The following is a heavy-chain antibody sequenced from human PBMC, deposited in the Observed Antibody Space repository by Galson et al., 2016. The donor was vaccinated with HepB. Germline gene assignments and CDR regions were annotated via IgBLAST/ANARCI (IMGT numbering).Heavy chain of an antibody. J-gene: IGHJ4*02. D-gene: IGHD6-19*01. V-gene: IGHV3-48*02. Sequence: SLRLSCAASGFIFNSYSMNWVRQAPGKGLEWISYISSSSNSMHYADSVKGRFTISRDNAKNSLYLQMNSLRDEDTAVYYCVKGAGTIDYWGQGTLVTVSS. CDR1: GFIFNSYS. CDR3: VKGAGTIDY. CDR2: ISSSSNSM.